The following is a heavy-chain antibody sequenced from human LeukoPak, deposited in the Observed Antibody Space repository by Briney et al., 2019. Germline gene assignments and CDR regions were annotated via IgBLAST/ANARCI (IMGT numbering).Heavy chain of an antibody. Sequence: ASVKVSCKASGYTFTSYDINWVRQAPGQGLEWMGWMNPNSGNTGYAQKFQGRVTMTRNTSISTAYMELSSLRSEDTAVYYCARGAHYYDSSGYYWVFDYWGQGTLVTVSS. V-gene: IGHV1-8*01. CDR1: GYTFTSYD. D-gene: IGHD3-22*01. CDR2: MNPNSGNT. J-gene: IGHJ4*02. CDR3: ARGAHYYDSSGYYWVFDY.